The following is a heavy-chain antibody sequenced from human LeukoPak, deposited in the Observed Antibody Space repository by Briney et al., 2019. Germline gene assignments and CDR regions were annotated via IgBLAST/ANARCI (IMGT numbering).Heavy chain of an antibody. J-gene: IGHJ4*02. V-gene: IGHV3-23*01. Sequence: GSLRLSCAASGFTFSNYAMSWVRQAPGKGLEWVSGISGSGDTTYYADSVKGHFTISRDNSKNTLYLQMNSLRAEDTAVYYCARPSLYYYDSSPLGYWGQGTLVTVSS. CDR2: ISGSGDTT. CDR3: ARPSLYYYDSSPLGY. D-gene: IGHD3-22*01. CDR1: GFTFSNYA.